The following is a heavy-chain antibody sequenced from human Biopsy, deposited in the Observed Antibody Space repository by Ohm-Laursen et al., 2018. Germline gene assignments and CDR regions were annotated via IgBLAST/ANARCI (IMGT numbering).Heavy chain of an antibody. D-gene: IGHD3-10*01. CDR1: GGSFRGYY. J-gene: IGHJ5*02. CDR3: ARGLPRIAPMVRGRRTWFDP. Sequence: GTLSLTCAVYGGSFRGYYLSRIRPTPGEGGGWVWENKPKGSTHYKPSPDSRVAISADTSKNQFSLNLFSVTAADTAVYFCARGLPRIAPMVRGRRTWFDPWGQGTLVTVSS. V-gene: IGHV4-34*01. CDR2: NKPKGST.